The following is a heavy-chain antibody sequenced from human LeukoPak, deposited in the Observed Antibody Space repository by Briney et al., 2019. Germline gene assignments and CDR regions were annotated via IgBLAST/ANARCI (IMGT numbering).Heavy chain of an antibody. J-gene: IGHJ4*02. CDR2: ISGSGVGT. D-gene: IGHD4-17*01. Sequence: GGSLRLSCAASGFTFSSYAMSWVRQAPGKGLEWVSTISGSGVGTYYADSVKGRFTISRDNSKNTLYLQMKSLRAEDTAVYYCAKEFPQTTVPYWGQGTLVTVSS. CDR3: AKEFPQTTVPY. CDR1: GFTFSSYA. V-gene: IGHV3-23*01.